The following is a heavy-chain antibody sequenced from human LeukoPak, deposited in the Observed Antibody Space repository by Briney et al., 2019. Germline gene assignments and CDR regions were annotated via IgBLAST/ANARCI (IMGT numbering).Heavy chain of an antibody. Sequence: GGSLGLSCAASAFTFSSYTMNWVRQAPGRGLEWVAVISYDGSHKYYADSVKGRFSISRDNSKNTLYLQMNSLRADDTAVYYCAKGARGDTVTSIVGLNWFDPWGQGTLVTVSS. D-gene: IGHD4-17*01. V-gene: IGHV3-30*18. CDR1: AFTFSSYT. CDR2: ISYDGSHK. J-gene: IGHJ5*02. CDR3: AKGARGDTVTSIVGLNWFDP.